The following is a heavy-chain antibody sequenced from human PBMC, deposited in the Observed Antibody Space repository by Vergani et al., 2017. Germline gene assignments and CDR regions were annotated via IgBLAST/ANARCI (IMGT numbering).Heavy chain of an antibody. Sequence: QVQLVESGGGVVQPGRSLRLSCAASGFTFSSYGMHWVRQAPGKGLEWVAVISYDGSNKYYADSVKGRFTISRDNSKHTLYLQMNSLRAEDTAVYYCAKTQRMTMIVVAPWNFDGRDVWGEGTTVTVSS. D-gene: IGHD3-22*01. J-gene: IGHJ6*04. V-gene: IGHV3-30*18. CDR2: ISYDGSNK. CDR3: AKTQRMTMIVVAPWNFDGRDV. CDR1: GFTFSSYG.